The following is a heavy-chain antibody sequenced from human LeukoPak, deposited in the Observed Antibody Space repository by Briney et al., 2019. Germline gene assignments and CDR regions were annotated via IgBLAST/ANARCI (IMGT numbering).Heavy chain of an antibody. J-gene: IGHJ4*02. CDR1: GGSISSYY. CDR3: ARRVRYFDY. V-gene: IGHV4-59*08. CDR2: IYYSGST. D-gene: IGHD1-1*01. Sequence: SETLSLTCTVSGGSISSYYWSWIRQPPGKGLEWIGYIYYSGSTYYNPSLKSRVTMSVDTSKNQFSLKLSSVTAADTAVYYCARRVRYFDYWGQGTLVTVSS.